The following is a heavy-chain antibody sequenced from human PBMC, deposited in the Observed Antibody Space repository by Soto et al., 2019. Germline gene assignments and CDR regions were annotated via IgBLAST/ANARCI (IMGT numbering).Heavy chain of an antibody. Sequence: YADSVRGRFSISRDNSKNTLSLQMNSLRAEDTAVYYCTKALYCSSTSCYSGGDTFHIWGQGTMVTVSS. V-gene: IGHV3-23*01. J-gene: IGHJ3*02. D-gene: IGHD2-2*01. CDR3: TKALYCSSTSCYSGGDTFHI.